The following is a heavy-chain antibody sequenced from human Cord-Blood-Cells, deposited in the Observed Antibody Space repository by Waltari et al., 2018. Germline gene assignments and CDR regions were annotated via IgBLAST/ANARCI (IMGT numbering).Heavy chain of an antibody. J-gene: IGHJ3*02. CDR2: INPNSGGT. Sequence: QVQLVQSGAEVKKPGASVKVSCKASGYTFTGSYMHWVRQDPGQGLEWIGWINPNSGGTNYAQKFQGRVTMTRDTSISTAYMELSRLRSDDTAVYYCARVGVAARPDAFDIWGQGTMVTVSS. V-gene: IGHV1-2*02. CDR1: GYTFTGSY. CDR3: ARVGVAARPDAFDI. D-gene: IGHD6-6*01.